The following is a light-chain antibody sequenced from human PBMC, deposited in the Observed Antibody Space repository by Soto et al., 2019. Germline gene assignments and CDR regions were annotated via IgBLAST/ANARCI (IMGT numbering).Light chain of an antibody. CDR3: SSYTGYSTSVI. V-gene: IGLV2-14*01. Sequence: QSALTQPASVSGSPGQSITISCTGTGSDIGGYNYVSWYQQHPGKAPKLMIYDVSNRPSGVSNRFSGSKSGNTASLTISGLQAEEEADYYCSSYTGYSTSVIFGGGTKVTV. CDR1: GSDIGGYNY. CDR2: DVS. J-gene: IGLJ2*01.